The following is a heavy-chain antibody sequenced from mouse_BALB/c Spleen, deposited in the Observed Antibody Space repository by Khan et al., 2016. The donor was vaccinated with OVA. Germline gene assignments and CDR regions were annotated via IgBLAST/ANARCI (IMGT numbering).Heavy chain of an antibody. CDR1: GYTLTNYG. Sequence: QIQLVQSGPKLKKPGETVKISCKASGYTLTNYGMNWVKQAPGKGLEWMGWINTYTGEPTYAEDFKGRIAFSLETSASTAYLQINNLKNEDTATYFCARSNGNYWFAYWGQGTLVTVSA. CDR2: INTYTGEP. V-gene: IGHV9-3-1*01. J-gene: IGHJ3*01. D-gene: IGHD2-1*01. CDR3: ARSNGNYWFAY.